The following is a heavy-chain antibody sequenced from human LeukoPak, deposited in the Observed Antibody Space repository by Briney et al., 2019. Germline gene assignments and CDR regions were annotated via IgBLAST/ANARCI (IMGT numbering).Heavy chain of an antibody. J-gene: IGHJ4*02. V-gene: IGHV4-34*01. CDR1: GGPFSGYY. D-gene: IGHD4-23*01. CDR3: ARGFGGLDY. Sequence: SETLSLTCAVYGGPFSGYYWSWIRQPPGKGLEWIGEINHSGSTNYNPSLKSRVTISVDTSKNQFSLKLSSVTAADTAVYYCARGFGGLDYWGQGTLVTVSS. CDR2: INHSGST.